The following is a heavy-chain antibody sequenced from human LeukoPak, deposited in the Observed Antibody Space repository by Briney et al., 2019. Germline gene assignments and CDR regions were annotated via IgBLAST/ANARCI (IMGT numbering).Heavy chain of an antibody. D-gene: IGHD3-10*01. CDR2: INPNSGGT. CDR1: GYTFTGYY. V-gene: IGHV1-2*02. J-gene: IGHJ4*02. CDR3: ARGTAIWFGELLPYEYYFDY. Sequence: ASVKVSCKASGYTFTGYYMHWVRQASGQGLEWMGWINPNSGGTNYAQKFQGRVTLTRDTSISTAYMELSRLRSDDTAVYYCARGTAIWFGELLPYEYYFDYWGQGTLVTVSS.